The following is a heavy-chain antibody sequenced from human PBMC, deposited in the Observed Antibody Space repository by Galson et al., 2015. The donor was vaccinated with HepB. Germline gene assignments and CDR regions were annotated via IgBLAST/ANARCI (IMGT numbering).Heavy chain of an antibody. D-gene: IGHD1-1*01. CDR1: GFTFISYA. CDR2: VAYDGGNE. V-gene: IGHV3-30*04. CDR3: ARAVGWAGTTGDDVFDI. Sequence: SLRLSCAASGFTFISYAMNWVRQAPGRGLEWVALVAYDGGNEFYADSVKGRFTISRDNSKNTLYLQMNSLTGDDTAVYYCARAVGWAGTTGDDVFDIWGQGTMVTVSS. J-gene: IGHJ3*02.